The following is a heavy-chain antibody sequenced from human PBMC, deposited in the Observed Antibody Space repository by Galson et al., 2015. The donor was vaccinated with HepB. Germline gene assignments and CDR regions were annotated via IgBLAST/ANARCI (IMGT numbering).Heavy chain of an antibody. CDR3: ARARDVAITIFGVVISSLGD. J-gene: IGHJ4*02. D-gene: IGHD3-3*01. CDR2: ISGSGGST. CDR1: GFTFSSYA. Sequence: SLRLSCAASGFTFSSYAMSWVRQAPGKGLEWVSAISGSGGSTYYADSVKGRFTISRDNSKNTLYLQMNSLRAEDTAVYYCARARDVAITIFGVVISSLGDWGQGTLVTVSS. V-gene: IGHV3-23*01.